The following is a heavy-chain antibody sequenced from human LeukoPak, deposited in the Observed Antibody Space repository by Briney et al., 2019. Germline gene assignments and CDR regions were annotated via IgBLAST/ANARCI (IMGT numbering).Heavy chain of an antibody. V-gene: IGHV3-48*01. J-gene: IGHJ4*02. CDR3: AKDGGTHFDH. CDR1: GLTFSIYA. D-gene: IGHD1-26*01. CDR2: ISSSGTTI. Sequence: PGGSLRLSCAASGLTFSIYAMSWVRQAPGKGLEWVSYISSSGTTISYAQSVKGRFTITRDNAQNSLTLHMNTLRADDTAVYYCAKDGGTHFDHWGQGTLVTVSS.